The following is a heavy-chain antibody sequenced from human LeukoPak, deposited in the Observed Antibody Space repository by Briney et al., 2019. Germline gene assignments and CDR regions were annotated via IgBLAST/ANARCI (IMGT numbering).Heavy chain of an antibody. V-gene: IGHV4-34*01. J-gene: IGHJ4*02. CDR1: GGSFSGYY. CDR3: ARAGENSGYSDY. Sequence: PSETLSLTCAVYGGSFSGYYWSWMRQPPGKGLEWIGEINHRGTTNYNPSLKSRVTISVDTSKNQFSLKLSSVTAANTAVYYCARAGENSGYSDYGGQGILVTVYS. D-gene: IGHD3-22*01. CDR2: INHRGTT.